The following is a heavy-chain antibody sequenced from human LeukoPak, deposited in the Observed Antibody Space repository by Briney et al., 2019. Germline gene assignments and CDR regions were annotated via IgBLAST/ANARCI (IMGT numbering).Heavy chain of an antibody. CDR1: GGSFSGYY. D-gene: IGHD5-18*01. CDR3: ARGVYSYGSDAFDI. Sequence: SETLSLTCAVYGGSFSGYYWSWIRQPPGKGLEWIGSIYHSGSTYYNPSLKSRVTISVDTSKNQFSLKLSSVTAADTAVYYCARGVYSYGSDAFDIWGQGTMVTVSS. J-gene: IGHJ3*02. CDR2: IYHSGST. V-gene: IGHV4-34*01.